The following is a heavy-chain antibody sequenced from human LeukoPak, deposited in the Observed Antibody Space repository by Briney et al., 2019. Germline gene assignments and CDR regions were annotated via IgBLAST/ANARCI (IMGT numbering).Heavy chain of an antibody. Sequence: ASVKVSCKASGYTFTSYAMHWVRQAPGQRLERMGWINAGNGNTKYSQKFQGRVTITRDTSASTAYMELSSLRSEDTAVYYCARESYDILTGYKAPYMDVWGKGTTVTVSS. CDR2: INAGNGNT. CDR3: ARESYDILTGYKAPYMDV. J-gene: IGHJ6*04. V-gene: IGHV1-3*01. CDR1: GYTFTSYA. D-gene: IGHD3-9*01.